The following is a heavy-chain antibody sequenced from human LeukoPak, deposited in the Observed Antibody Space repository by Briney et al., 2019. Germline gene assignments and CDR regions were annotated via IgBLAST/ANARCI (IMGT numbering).Heavy chain of an antibody. J-gene: IGHJ4*02. D-gene: IGHD6-6*01. V-gene: IGHV4-59*12. CDR3: ASQYSSSRDY. CDR2: IDYRGST. CDR1: GGSISTYY. Sequence: SETLSLTCTVSGGSISTYYWSWIRQPPGKGLEWIAYIDYRGSTTYNPSLRSRVTIPVDTSRNQFSLKLSSVTAADTAVYYCASQYSSSRDYWGQGTLVTVSS.